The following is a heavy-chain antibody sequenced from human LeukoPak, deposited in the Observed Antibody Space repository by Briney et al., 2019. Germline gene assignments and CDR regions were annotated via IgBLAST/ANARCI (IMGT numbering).Heavy chain of an antibody. J-gene: IGHJ4*02. D-gene: IGHD3-10*01. CDR3: ATYQYDSGTYLDY. CDR2: INPNSGGT. V-gene: IGHV1-2*02. Sequence: ASVTVSCTASGYTFTGYYIHWVRLAPGQGLEWMEWINPNSGGTNYAQKFQGRVTMTRDTSISTAYMELSRLRSDDTAVYYCATYQYDSGTYLDYWGQGTLVTVSS. CDR1: GYTFTGYY.